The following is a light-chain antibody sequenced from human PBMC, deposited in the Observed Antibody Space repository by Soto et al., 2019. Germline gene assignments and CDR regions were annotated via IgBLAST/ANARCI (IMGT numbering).Light chain of an antibody. CDR1: QRVSTY. CDR2: AAS. V-gene: IGKV1-39*01. CDR3: QQSYSTPRT. J-gene: IGKJ2*01. Sequence: DIQMTQSPSSLSASVGDRVTITCRASQRVSTYLNWYQQKPEKAPKLLIYAASSLQSGVPSRFSGSGSGTDFTLTISSLQPEDFATYYCQQSYSTPRTFGQGNKLEIK.